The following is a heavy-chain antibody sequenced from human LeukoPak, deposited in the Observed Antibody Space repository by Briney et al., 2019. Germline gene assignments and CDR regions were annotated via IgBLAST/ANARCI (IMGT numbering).Heavy chain of an antibody. CDR2: ISTSGSPI. V-gene: IGHV3-48*03. CDR3: ARKYCSSTSCLFDY. CDR1: GFTFSGYE. Sequence: PGGSLRLSCAASGFTFSGYEMNWVRQAPGKGLEWVSYISTSGSPIYYADSVKGRFTISRDNAKNSLYLQMNSLRAEDTAVYYCARKYCSSTSCLFDYWGQGTLVTVSS. D-gene: IGHD2-2*01. J-gene: IGHJ4*02.